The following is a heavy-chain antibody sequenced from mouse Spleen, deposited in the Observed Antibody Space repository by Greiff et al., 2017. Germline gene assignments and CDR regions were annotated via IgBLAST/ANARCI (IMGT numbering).Heavy chain of an antibody. CDR3: ARNRIGDY. Sequence: VQLQQSGAELARPGASVKMSCKASGYTFTSYTMHWVKQRPGQGLEWIGYINPSTGYTEYNQKFKDKATLTADKSSSTAYMQLSSLTSEDSAVYYCARNRIGDYWGQGTTLTVSS. CDR2: INPSTGYT. J-gene: IGHJ2*01. V-gene: IGHV1-4*01. CDR1: GYTFTSYT. D-gene: IGHD2-14*01.